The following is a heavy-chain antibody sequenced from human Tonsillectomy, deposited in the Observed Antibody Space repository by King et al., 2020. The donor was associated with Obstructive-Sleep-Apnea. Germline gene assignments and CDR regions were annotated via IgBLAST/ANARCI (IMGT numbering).Heavy chain of an antibody. J-gene: IGHJ5*02. CDR3: ARESFYYDILTGYSGTNWFDP. V-gene: IGHV4-30-4*01. CDR1: GGSISSGDYY. CDR2: IHYSGST. D-gene: IGHD3-9*01. Sequence: QLQESGPGLVKPSQTLSLTCTVSGGSISSGDYYWSWIRQPPGKGLEWIGYIHYSGSTYYNPSLKSRVTIAVDTSKNQFSLRLSAVTAAHTAVYYCARESFYYDILTGYSGTNWFDPWGQGTLVTVSS.